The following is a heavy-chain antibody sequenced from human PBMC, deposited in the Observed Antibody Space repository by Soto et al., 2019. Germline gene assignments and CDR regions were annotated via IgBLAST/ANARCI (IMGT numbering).Heavy chain of an antibody. D-gene: IGHD6-6*01. Sequence: GGSLRLSCAASGFTFSSYAMSWVRQAPGKGLEWVSAISGSGGSTYYADSVEGRFTISRDNSKNTLYLQMNSLRAEDTAVYYCAKDLVEYSSSAGMDVWGQGTTVTVSS. CDR1: GFTFSSYA. CDR3: AKDLVEYSSSAGMDV. CDR2: ISGSGGST. V-gene: IGHV3-23*01. J-gene: IGHJ6*02.